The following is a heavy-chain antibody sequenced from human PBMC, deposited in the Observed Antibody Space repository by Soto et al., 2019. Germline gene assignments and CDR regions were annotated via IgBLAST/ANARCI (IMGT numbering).Heavy chain of an antibody. CDR2: IGTAGDT. J-gene: IGHJ4*02. Sequence: GGSLRLSCAASGFTFSNYDMHCVRQVPGKGLEWVSTIGTAGDTYYPGSVKGRFTISRENAKNSLYLQMNSLRAEDTAVYYCARGRLIPLYYFAYWGQGTLVTVSS. CDR1: GFTFSNYD. V-gene: IGHV3-13*01. D-gene: IGHD2-2*02. CDR3: ARGRLIPLYYFAY.